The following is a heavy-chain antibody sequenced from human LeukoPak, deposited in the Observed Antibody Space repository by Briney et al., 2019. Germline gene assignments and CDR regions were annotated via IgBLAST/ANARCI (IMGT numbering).Heavy chain of an antibody. V-gene: IGHV3-30-3*01. CDR3: ARVGAPLSSSGNGAGY. D-gene: IGHD6-6*01. J-gene: IGHJ4*02. Sequence: PGRSLRLSRAASGFTFSSYAMHWVRQAPGKGLEWVAVISYDGSNKYYADSVKGRFTISRDNSKNTLYLQMNSLRAEDTAVYYCARVGAPLSSSGNGAGYWGQGTLVTVSS. CDR1: GFTFSSYA. CDR2: ISYDGSNK.